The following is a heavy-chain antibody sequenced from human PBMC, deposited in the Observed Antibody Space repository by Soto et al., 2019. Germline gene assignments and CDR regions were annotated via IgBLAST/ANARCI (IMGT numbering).Heavy chain of an antibody. D-gene: IGHD3-10*01. V-gene: IGHV3-9*01. CDR1: GFTFDDYA. J-gene: IGHJ6*02. CDR2: ISWNSGSI. Sequence: GGSLRLSCAASGFTFDDYAMHWVRQAPGKGLEWVSGISWNSGSIGYADSVKGRFTISRDNAKNSLYLQMNSLRAEDTALYYCAKEGYGYMVRCWLDVWGQGTTVTVSS. CDR3: AKEGYGYMVRCWLDV.